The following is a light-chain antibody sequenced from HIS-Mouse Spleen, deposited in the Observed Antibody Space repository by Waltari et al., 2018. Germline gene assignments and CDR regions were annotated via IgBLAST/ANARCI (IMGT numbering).Light chain of an antibody. CDR1: SGSIASHY. V-gene: IGLV6-57*02. J-gene: IGLJ3*02. CDR2: EDN. Sequence: NFMLTQPHSVSESPGKTVTISCTGSSGSIASHYVPWYQPRPRSAPTTVIYEDNQRPSGVPDRFSGSIDSSSNSASLTISGLKTEDEADYYCQSYDSSNWVFGGGTKLTVL. CDR3: QSYDSSNWV.